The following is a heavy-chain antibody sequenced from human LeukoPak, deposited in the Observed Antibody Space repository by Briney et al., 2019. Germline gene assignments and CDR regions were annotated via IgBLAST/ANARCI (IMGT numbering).Heavy chain of an antibody. CDR2: TYSGGST. Sequence: GGSLRLSCLASGFTVSSTYMSWVRQAPGKGLEWVSVTYSGGSTYYADSVKGRFTISRDNSKNTLYLQMNSLRAEDTAVYYCARYYGSGTPLNYYFDYWGQGTLVTVSS. V-gene: IGHV3-53*01. J-gene: IGHJ4*02. CDR1: GFTVSSTY. CDR3: ARYYGSGTPLNYYFDY. D-gene: IGHD3-10*01.